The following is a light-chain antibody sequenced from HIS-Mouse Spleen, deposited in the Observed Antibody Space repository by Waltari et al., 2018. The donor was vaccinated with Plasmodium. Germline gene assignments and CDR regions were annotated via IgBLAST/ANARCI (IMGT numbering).Light chain of an antibody. V-gene: IGKV1-33*01. CDR2: DAS. CDR3: QQYDNLPPLFT. Sequence: IQLPQSPSSLSASVGDRVTLPCQASQDISNYLNCYQQKPGKAPKLLIYDASNLETGVPSRFSGSGSGTDFTFTISSLQPEDIATYYCQQYDNLPPLFTFGPGTKVDIK. CDR1: QDISNY. J-gene: IGKJ3*01.